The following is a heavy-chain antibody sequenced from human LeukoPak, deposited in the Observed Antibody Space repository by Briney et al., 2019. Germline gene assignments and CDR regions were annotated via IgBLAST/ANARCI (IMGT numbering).Heavy chain of an antibody. V-gene: IGHV1-69*13. D-gene: IGHD1-26*01. CDR1: GGTFSSYA. Sequence: VASVKVSCKASGGTFSSYAISWVRQAPGQGLEWMGGIIPIFGTANYAQKFQGRVTITADESTSTAYMELSSLRSEDTAVYYCAREVASGSYSFGGQGTLVTVSS. CDR3: AREVASGSYSF. J-gene: IGHJ4*02. CDR2: IIPIFGTA.